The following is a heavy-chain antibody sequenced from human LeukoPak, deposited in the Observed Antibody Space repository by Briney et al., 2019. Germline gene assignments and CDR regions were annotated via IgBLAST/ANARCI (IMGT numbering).Heavy chain of an antibody. CDR3: ARASIVGAEPPYGMDV. V-gene: IGHV1-46*01. Sequence: ASVKVSCKAYGYTFTSYYMHWVRQAPGQGLEWMGIINPSGGSTSYAQKFQGRVTMTRDTSTSTVYMELSSLRSEDTAVYYCARASIVGAEPPYGMDVWGQGTTVTVSS. CDR2: INPSGGST. J-gene: IGHJ6*02. D-gene: IGHD1-26*01. CDR1: GYTFTSYY.